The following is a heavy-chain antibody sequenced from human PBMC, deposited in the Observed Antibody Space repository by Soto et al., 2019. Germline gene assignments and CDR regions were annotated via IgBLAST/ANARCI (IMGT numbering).Heavy chain of an antibody. Sequence: SLKISCAASGFTFDDYAMHWVRQAPGKGLEWVSGISWNSGSIGYADSVKGRFTISRDNAKNSLYLQMNSLRAEDTALYYCAKDMGDSYYFDYWGQGTLVTVSS. D-gene: IGHD5-18*01. V-gene: IGHV3-9*01. CDR2: ISWNSGSI. CDR3: AKDMGDSYYFDY. J-gene: IGHJ4*02. CDR1: GFTFDDYA.